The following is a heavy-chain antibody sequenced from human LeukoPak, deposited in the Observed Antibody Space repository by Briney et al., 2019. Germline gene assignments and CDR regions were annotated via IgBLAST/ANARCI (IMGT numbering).Heavy chain of an antibody. CDR1: GFTFSNAW. CDR2: IKSKTDGGTT. Sequence: GGSLRLSCAASGFTFSNAWMSWVRQAPGKGLEWVGRIKSKTDGGTTDYAAPVKGRFTISRDDSKNTLYLQMNSLETEDTAVYYCTTDYSGYDIYDYWGQGTLVTVSS. D-gene: IGHD5-12*01. J-gene: IGHJ4*02. CDR3: TTDYSGYDIYDY. V-gene: IGHV3-15*01.